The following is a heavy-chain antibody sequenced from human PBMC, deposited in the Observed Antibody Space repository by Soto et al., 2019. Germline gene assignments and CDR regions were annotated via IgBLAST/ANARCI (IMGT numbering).Heavy chain of an antibody. CDR2: IIPIFGTA. D-gene: IGHD4-4*01. J-gene: IGHJ6*02. Sequence: GASVKVSCKASGGTFSSYAISWVRQAPGQGLEWMGGIIPIFGTANYAQKFQGRVTITADESTSTAYMELSSLRSEDTAVYYCASRDYSNYYGYYYGMDVWGQGTTVTVSS. CDR1: GGTFSSYA. CDR3: ASRDYSNYYGYYYGMDV. V-gene: IGHV1-69*13.